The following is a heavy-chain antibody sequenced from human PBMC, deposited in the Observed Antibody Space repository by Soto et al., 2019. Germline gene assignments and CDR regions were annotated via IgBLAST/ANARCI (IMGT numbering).Heavy chain of an antibody. Sequence: QVQLQESGPGLVKPSETLSLTCTVSGDSMSKYYWSWIRQPAGKGLEWIGRLYTSGSTNYNPSLKSRVNMSIDTSNNHFSLNLKSVTAADAAVYYCARTVGAAYYFDFWGQGALVTVSS. J-gene: IGHJ4*02. CDR2: LYTSGST. D-gene: IGHD1-26*01. CDR1: GDSMSKYY. CDR3: ARTVGAAYYFDF. V-gene: IGHV4-4*07.